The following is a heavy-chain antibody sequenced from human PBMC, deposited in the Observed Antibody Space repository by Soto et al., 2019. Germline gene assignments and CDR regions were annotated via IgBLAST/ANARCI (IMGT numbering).Heavy chain of an antibody. D-gene: IGHD4-17*01. CDR1: GYTFTSYD. J-gene: IGHJ4*02. V-gene: IGHV1-8*01. CDR3: ARVRPPTVTSFPLYEFDY. CDR2: MNPNSGNT. Sequence: ASVKVSCKASGYTFTSYDINWVRQATGQGLEWMGWMNPNSGNTGYAQKFQGRVTMTRNTSISTAYMELSSLRSEDTAVYYCARVRPPTVTSFPLYEFDYWGQGTLVTVSS.